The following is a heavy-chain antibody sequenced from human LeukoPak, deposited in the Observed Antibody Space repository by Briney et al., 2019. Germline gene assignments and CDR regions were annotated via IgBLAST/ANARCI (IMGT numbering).Heavy chain of an antibody. D-gene: IGHD1-26*01. V-gene: IGHV5-51*01. J-gene: IGHJ4*02. CDR1: GYSFSNYW. Sequence: GESLKISCQGSGYSFSNYWIAWVRQMPGKGLEWMGIIYPSDSDTRYTPSFQGQVTISADKSIGTAYLQWSSLKASDTAMFYCARLLKMGATNSPFDYWGQGTLVTVSS. CDR3: ARLLKMGATNSPFDY. CDR2: IYPSDSDT.